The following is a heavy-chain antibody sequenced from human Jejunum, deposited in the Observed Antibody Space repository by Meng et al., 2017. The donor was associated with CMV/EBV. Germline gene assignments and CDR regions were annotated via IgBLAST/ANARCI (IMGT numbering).Heavy chain of an antibody. CDR2: ISGGGGST. CDR1: GVTFRSCG. CDR3: ARDATATTGIYLFDY. Sequence: SGVTFRSCGISWGRRAPGKGLEWVAGISGGGGSTFYADSVTGHFTISRDNSKNAVFLQMNGLGAEDTDVYYCARDATATTGIYLFDYWGQGTLVTVSS. D-gene: IGHD4-17*01. V-gene: IGHV3-23*01. J-gene: IGHJ4*02.